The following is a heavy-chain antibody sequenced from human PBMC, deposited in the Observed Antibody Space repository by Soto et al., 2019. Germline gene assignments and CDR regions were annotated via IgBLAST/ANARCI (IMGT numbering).Heavy chain of an antibody. CDR2: IDYSGST. Sequence: QVQLQESGPGLVKPSETLSLTCTVSGGSISSYYWSWIRQPPGKGLEWIGYIDYSGSTNYNPSLKSRVTISVDTSKDHFSLKLSSVTAADTAVCYCARLNDILTGVYYYGMDVWGQGTTVTVSS. CDR3: ARLNDILTGVYYYGMDV. J-gene: IGHJ6*02. CDR1: GGSISSYY. V-gene: IGHV4-59*01. D-gene: IGHD3-9*01.